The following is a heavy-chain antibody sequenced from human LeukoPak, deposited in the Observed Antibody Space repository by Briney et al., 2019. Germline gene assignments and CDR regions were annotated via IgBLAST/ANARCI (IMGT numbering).Heavy chain of an antibody. CDR1: GFTFRSHW. CDR3: ARDSGYGFDH. CDR2: INNDGRST. J-gene: IGHJ4*02. D-gene: IGHD5-12*01. V-gene: IGHV3-74*01. Sequence: GGSLRLTCAASGFTFRSHWMHWVRQAPGKGLAWVSRINNDGRSTSYADSVKGRLTISRDNAKNTLYLQMNSLKAEDTAVYYCARDSGYGFDHWGQGTPVTVPS.